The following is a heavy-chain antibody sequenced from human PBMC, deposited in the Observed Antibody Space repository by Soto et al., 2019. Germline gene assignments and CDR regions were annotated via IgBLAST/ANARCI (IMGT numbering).Heavy chain of an antibody. V-gene: IGHV4-30-2*01. CDR3: ARGNYDFWSGYSQTYYYYYMDV. CDR1: GGSISSGGYS. Sequence: PSETLSLTCAVSGGSISSGGYSWSWIRQPPGKGLEWIGYIYHSGSTYYNPSLKSRVTISVDRSKNQFSLKLSSVTAADTAVYYCARGNYDFWSGYSQTYYYYYMDVWGKGTTVTVSS. D-gene: IGHD3-3*01. J-gene: IGHJ6*03. CDR2: IYHSGST.